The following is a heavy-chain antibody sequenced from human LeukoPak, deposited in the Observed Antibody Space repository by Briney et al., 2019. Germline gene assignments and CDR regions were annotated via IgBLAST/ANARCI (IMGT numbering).Heavy chain of an antibody. Sequence: PSETLSLTCTVSGVSISPYYWSWIRQPPGKGLEWIGYIHYSGGTNYNPSLKSRVSMSVDTSKNQFSLKLNSVTAADTAVYYCARGNSYYDSSGAFDYWGQGTLVTVSS. J-gene: IGHJ4*02. D-gene: IGHD3-22*01. CDR1: GVSISPYY. CDR3: ARGNSYYDSSGAFDY. V-gene: IGHV4-59*01. CDR2: IHYSGGT.